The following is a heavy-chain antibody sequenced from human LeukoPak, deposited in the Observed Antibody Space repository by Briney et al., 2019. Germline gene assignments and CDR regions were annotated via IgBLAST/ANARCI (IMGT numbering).Heavy chain of an antibody. CDR1: GDSVSNNNAA. V-gene: IGHV6-1*01. CDR3: ARDPHSSGWYPYFDY. Sequence: SQTLSLTCAVSGDSVSNNNAAWNWIRQSPSRGLEWLGRTYYRSKWYNDYAVSVKSRIAINPDTSKNQFSLQLNSVTPEDTAVYYCARDPHSSGWYPYFDYWGQGTLVTVSS. D-gene: IGHD6-19*01. CDR2: TYYRSKWYN. J-gene: IGHJ4*02.